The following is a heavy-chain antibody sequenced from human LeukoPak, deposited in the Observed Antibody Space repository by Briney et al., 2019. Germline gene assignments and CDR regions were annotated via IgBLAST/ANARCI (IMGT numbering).Heavy chain of an antibody. CDR2: ISSSSSTI. Sequence: PSGGSLRLSCAASGLTFSSYSMNWVRQAPGKGLEWVSYISSSSSTIYYADSVKGRFTISRDNAKNSLYLQMNSLRDEDTAVYYCARDRSWNYAYYGMDVWGQGTTVTVSS. CDR3: ARDRSWNYAYYGMDV. CDR1: GLTFSSYS. J-gene: IGHJ6*02. D-gene: IGHD1-26*01. V-gene: IGHV3-48*02.